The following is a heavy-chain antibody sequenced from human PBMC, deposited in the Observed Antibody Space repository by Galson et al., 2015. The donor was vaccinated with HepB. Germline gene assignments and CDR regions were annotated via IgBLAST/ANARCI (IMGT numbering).Heavy chain of an antibody. CDR3: ARDQGYDNSGYYYFDY. V-gene: IGHV3-64*01. Sequence: SLRLSCAASGFTFSSYTMHWVRQAPGKGLEYVSGISSNGDTTYYANSVKGRFTISRDNSKNTLYLQMGGLRAEDMAVYYCARDQGYDNSGYYYFDYWGQGTLVTVSS. J-gene: IGHJ4*02. CDR2: ISSNGDTT. CDR1: GFTFSSYT. D-gene: IGHD3-22*01.